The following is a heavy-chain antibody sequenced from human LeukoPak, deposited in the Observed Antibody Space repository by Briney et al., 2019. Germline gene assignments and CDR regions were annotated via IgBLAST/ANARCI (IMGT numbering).Heavy chain of an antibody. CDR2: IYSGDTT. CDR3: ASILRSSSGYYFDY. Sequence: TGGSLRLSCAASGFTVSTNYMSWVRQAQGKGLEWVSVIYSGDTTFYADSVRGKFTISRDNSKNTLYLQMNSLRAEDTAVYYCASILRSSSGYYFDYWGQGTLVTVSS. J-gene: IGHJ4*02. CDR1: GFTVSTNY. V-gene: IGHV3-66*01. D-gene: IGHD3-10*01.